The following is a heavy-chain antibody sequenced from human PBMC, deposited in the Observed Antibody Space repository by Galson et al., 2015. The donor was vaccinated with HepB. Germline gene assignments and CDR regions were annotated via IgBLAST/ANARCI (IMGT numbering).Heavy chain of an antibody. CDR2: ISSSSTFT. Sequence: SLRLSCAASGFTFSSYSMNWVRQAPGKGLEWVSSISSSSTFTYYADSVKGRFTVSRDNAKNSLYLQMNSLRAEDTAVYYCAGGRLGMTGTTDAFDIWGQGTMVTVSS. V-gene: IGHV3-21*01. J-gene: IGHJ3*02. D-gene: IGHD1-7*01. CDR3: AGGRLGMTGTTDAFDI. CDR1: GFTFSSYS.